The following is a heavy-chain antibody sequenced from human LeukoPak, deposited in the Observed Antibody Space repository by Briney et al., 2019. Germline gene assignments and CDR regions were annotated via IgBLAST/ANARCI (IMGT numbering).Heavy chain of an antibody. CDR2: LDPSDSHS. CDR3: ARQGFNWNGRDY. CDR1: GYSFPSYW. Sequence: GKSLKISCKASGYSFPSYWISWVRQMPGKGLEYIEKLDPSDSHSDYSPSFQGHVSISVDKYITTAYLQCSGMSASDTAIYYWARQGFNWNGRDYWGQGTLVTVSS. J-gene: IGHJ4*02. D-gene: IGHD1-20*01. V-gene: IGHV5-10-1*01.